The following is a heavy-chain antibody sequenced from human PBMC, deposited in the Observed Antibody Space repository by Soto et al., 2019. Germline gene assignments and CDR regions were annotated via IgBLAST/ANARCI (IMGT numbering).Heavy chain of an antibody. Sequence: SETLSLTCTVSGDSMSSFHWGWVRQPPGKGLEWIGSFYDSGNIDYNPSLRSRVTISVDTSKNQVSLRVASVTAADTAVYYCARDFVVDTAGPYYGMDVWGQGTTVTVSS. CDR1: GDSMSSFH. J-gene: IGHJ6*02. D-gene: IGHD5-18*01. CDR2: FYDSGNI. V-gene: IGHV4-59*01. CDR3: ARDFVVDTAGPYYGMDV.